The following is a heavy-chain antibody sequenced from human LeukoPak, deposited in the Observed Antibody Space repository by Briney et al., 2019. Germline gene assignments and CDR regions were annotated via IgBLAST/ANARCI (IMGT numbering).Heavy chain of an antibody. CDR1: GGTFSSYA. V-gene: IGHV1-69*05. D-gene: IGHD2-2*01. CDR2: IIPIFGTA. Sequence: SVKVSCKASGGTFSSYAISWVRQAPGQGLEWMGGIIPIFGTANYAQKFQGRVTITTDESTSTAYMELSSLRSEDTAVYYCARERGYCSGANCYGADYWGQGTLVTVSS. J-gene: IGHJ4*02. CDR3: ARERGYCSGANCYGADY.